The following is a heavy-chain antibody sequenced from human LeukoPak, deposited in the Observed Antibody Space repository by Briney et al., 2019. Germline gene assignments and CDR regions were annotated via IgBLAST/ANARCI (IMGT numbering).Heavy chain of an antibody. CDR2: INHSGST. CDR1: GGAFSVYY. V-gene: IGHV4-34*01. J-gene: IGHJ3*02. Sequence: TSETLSLTCAVYGGAFSVYYWSWIRQPPGKGLEWIGEINHSGSTNYNPSLKSRVTISVDTSKDQFSLKLSSVTDADTAVYYCAREARYGDYEGDAFDIWGQGTMVTVSS. CDR3: AREARYGDYEGDAFDI. D-gene: IGHD4-17*01.